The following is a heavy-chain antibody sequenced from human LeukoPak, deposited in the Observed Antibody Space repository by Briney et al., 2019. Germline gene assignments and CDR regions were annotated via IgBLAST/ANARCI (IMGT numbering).Heavy chain of an antibody. CDR1: GFTFSTSG. J-gene: IGHJ4*02. Sequence: GGSLRLSCEASGFTFSTSGTGWVRQAPGKGLEWVSSISGGGGGTYYADSVKGRFTISRDNSKNTLYLQMYSLRAEDTALYYCAKRDTGYYFDYWGQGTLVTVSS. D-gene: IGHD5-18*01. CDR3: AKRDTGYYFDY. V-gene: IGHV3-23*01. CDR2: ISGGGGGT.